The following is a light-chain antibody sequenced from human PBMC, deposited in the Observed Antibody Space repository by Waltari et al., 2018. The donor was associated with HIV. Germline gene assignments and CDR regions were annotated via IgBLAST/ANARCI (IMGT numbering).Light chain of an antibody. CDR1: DNDLDVYNF. CDR3: ALFTDDSTLL. J-gene: IGLJ2*01. CDR2: DVD. Sequence: SAVTQPAPVSGLPGQSITISCTGDDNDLDVYNFVLWYQQHPGQLPRLILYDVDSRASGIPARFSGSRSGHTASLNISGLRAEDEADYYCALFTDDSTLLFGGGTKVTVL. V-gene: IGLV2-14*03.